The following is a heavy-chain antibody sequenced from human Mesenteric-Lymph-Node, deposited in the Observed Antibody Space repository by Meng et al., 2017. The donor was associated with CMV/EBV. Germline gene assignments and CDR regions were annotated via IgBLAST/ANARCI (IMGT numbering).Heavy chain of an antibody. D-gene: IGHD7-27*01. CDR2: IYFTGST. J-gene: IGHJ4*02. V-gene: IGHV4-61*01. CDR1: GDSVSSGSYY. Sequence: CTVSGDSVSSGSYYWSWIRQPPGKGLEWVGYIYFTGSTNYNPSLNNRVTISVDTSKNQFSLNLDSVTVADTAVYYCAKTGDSGGDDYWGQGTLVTVSS. CDR3: AKTGDSGGDDY.